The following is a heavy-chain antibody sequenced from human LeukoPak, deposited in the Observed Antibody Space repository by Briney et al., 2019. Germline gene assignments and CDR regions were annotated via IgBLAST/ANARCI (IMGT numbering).Heavy chain of an antibody. V-gene: IGHV4-31*03. J-gene: IGHJ4*02. CDR3: ARGGGGFGEIPYYFDY. CDR1: GGSISSGGYY. Sequence: SETLSLTCTVSGGSISSGGYYWSWIRQHPGKGLEWIGYIYYSGSTYYNPSLKSRVTISVDTSKNQFSLKLSSVTAADPAVYYCARGGGGFGEIPYYFDYWGQGTLVTVSS. D-gene: IGHD3-10*01. CDR2: IYYSGST.